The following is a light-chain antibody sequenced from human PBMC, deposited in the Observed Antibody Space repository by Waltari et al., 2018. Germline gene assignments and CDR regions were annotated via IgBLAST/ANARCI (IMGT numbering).Light chain of an antibody. CDR1: TSDVGSYDL. V-gene: IGLV2-23*02. J-gene: IGLJ1*01. CDR2: EVF. CDR3: CSYAGRGTYV. Sequence: QSALTQPASVSGTPGQSITTSCSGPTSDVGSYDLVSWYHQHPGEAPKLLICEVFKRPPDTSSRFSGAKSGSTASLTISGLQPEDEADYYCCSYAGRGTYVFGSGTKVTVL.